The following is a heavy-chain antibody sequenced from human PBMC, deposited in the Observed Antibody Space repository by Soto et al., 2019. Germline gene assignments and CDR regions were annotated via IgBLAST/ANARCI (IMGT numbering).Heavy chain of an antibody. V-gene: IGHV3-53*01. D-gene: IGHD3-16*01. J-gene: IGHJ4*02. Sequence: GGSLRLSCAASGFTVSSNYMSWVRQAPGKGLEWVSVIYSGGSTYYADSVKGRFTISRDNSKNTLYLQMNSLRAEDTAVYYCARGLWGMTSVGYWGQGTLVTVSS. CDR3: ARGLWGMTSVGY. CDR1: GFTVSSNY. CDR2: IYSGGST.